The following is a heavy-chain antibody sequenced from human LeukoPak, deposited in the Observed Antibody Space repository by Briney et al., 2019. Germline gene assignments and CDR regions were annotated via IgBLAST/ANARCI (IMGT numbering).Heavy chain of an antibody. D-gene: IGHD6-6*01. V-gene: IGHV3-30*03. CDR1: GFTFSNYY. CDR2: ISDDGERK. Sequence: GGSLRLSCVASGFTFSNYYMHWVRQAPGKGLEWVAIISDDGERKFYADSVRGRITISRDKSKNTLFLQMNSLRAEDTALYYCARDPYYSSSSPYFDYWGQGVLATASS. CDR3: ARDPYYSSSSPYFDY. J-gene: IGHJ4*02.